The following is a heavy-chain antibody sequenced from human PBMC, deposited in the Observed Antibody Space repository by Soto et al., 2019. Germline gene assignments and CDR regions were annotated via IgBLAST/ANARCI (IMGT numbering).Heavy chain of an antibody. Sequence: GGSLRLSCAASGFTFSSYAMSWVRQAPGKGLEWVSAISGSGGSTYYADSVKGRFTISRDNSKNTLYLQMNSLRAEDTAGYYCAEVGTYNWGSHLGGFDIWGQGTMVTVS. CDR3: AEVGTYNWGSHLGGFDI. J-gene: IGHJ3*02. D-gene: IGHD1-1*01. CDR1: GFTFSSYA. CDR2: ISGSGGST. V-gene: IGHV3-23*01.